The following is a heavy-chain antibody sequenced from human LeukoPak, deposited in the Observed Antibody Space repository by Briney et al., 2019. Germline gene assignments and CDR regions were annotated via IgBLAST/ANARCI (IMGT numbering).Heavy chain of an antibody. Sequence: ASVKVSCKASGGTFSSYAISWVRQAPGQGLEWMGGIIPIFGTANYAQKFQGRVTITADESTSTAYMELSSLRSEDTAVYYCARDCSGTSCLDYWGQGTLVTVSS. CDR1: GGTFSSYA. V-gene: IGHV1-69*13. D-gene: IGHD2-2*01. CDR3: ARDCSGTSCLDY. J-gene: IGHJ4*02. CDR2: IIPIFGTA.